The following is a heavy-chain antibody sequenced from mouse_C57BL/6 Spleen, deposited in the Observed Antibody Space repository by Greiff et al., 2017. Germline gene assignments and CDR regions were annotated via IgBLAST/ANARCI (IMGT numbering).Heavy chain of an antibody. CDR1: GFNIKDDC. CDR2: IDPENGDT. V-gene: IGHV14-4*01. D-gene: IGHD2-5*01. Sequence: EVQLQQSGAELVRPGASVKLSCTASGFNIKDDCMHWVKQRPEQGLEWIGWIDPENGDTEYASKFQGKATITADTSSNTAYLQLSSLTSEDTAVYYCTTYYSNPYWGQGTTLTVSS. CDR3: TTYYSNPY. J-gene: IGHJ2*01.